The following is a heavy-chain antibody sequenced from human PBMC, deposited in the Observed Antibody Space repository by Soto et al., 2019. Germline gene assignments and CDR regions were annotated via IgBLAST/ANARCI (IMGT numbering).Heavy chain of an antibody. CDR1: GGSISSSNW. CDR2: IYHSGST. V-gene: IGHV4-4*02. Sequence: PSETLSLTCAVSGGSISSSNWWSWVRQPPGKGLEWIGEIYHSGSTNYNPSLKSRVTISVDKSKNQFSLKLSSVTAADTAVYYCARDSARITMVRGVITLRYFDYWGQGTLVTVSS. D-gene: IGHD3-10*01. J-gene: IGHJ4*02. CDR3: ARDSARITMVRGVITLRYFDY.